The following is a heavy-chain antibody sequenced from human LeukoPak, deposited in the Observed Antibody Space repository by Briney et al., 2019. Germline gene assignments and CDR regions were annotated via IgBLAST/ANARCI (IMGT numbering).Heavy chain of an antibody. D-gene: IGHD2-2*02. J-gene: IGHJ4*02. CDR1: GFTFSSYA. Sequence: PGGSLRLSCAASGFTFSSYAMHWVRQAPGKGLEYVSAISSNGGSTYYANSVKGRFTISRDNSKNTLYLQMGSLRAEDMAVYYCARVQPGYTFDYCGQGTLVTVSS. CDR3: ARVQPGYTFDY. CDR2: ISSNGGST. V-gene: IGHV3-64*01.